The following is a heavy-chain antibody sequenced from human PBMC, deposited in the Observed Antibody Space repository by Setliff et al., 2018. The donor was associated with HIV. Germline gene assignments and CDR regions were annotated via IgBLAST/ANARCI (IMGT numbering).Heavy chain of an antibody. CDR3: ARGGHNWNSDY. J-gene: IGHJ4*01. D-gene: IGHD1-1*01. Sequence: PGGSLRLSCAASGFTFSSYSMNWVRQAPGKGLEWVSSINGNGRSTNYADSVKGRFAISRDNAKNSLFLQMNSLRPEDTAVYYCARGGHNWNSDYWGHGTLVTVSS. CDR1: GFTFSSYS. CDR2: INGNGRST. V-gene: IGHV3-21*06.